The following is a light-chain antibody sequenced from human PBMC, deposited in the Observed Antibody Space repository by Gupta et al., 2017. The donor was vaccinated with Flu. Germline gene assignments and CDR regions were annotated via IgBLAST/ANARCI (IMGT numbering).Light chain of an antibody. J-gene: IGKJ1*01. CDR3: MQGAHWPWA. V-gene: IGKV2-30*01. CDR1: QSLVYSDGSTI. CDR2: LVS. Sequence: TCRSSQSLVYSDGSTILHWFQQRPGQSPRLLIYLVSHRESGVPDKFSGSGSGTEFTLNISRVEAEDVGVYFCMQGAHWPWAFGQGTKVEIK.